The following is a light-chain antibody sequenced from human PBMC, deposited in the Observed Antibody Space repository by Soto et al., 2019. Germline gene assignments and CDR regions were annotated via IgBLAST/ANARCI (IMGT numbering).Light chain of an antibody. CDR1: QSVLYSSNNKNY. CDR3: QQYLSTPPT. CDR2: WAS. V-gene: IGKV4-1*01. J-gene: IGKJ2*01. Sequence: DIVMTQSPDSLAVSLGERATINCKSTQSVLYSSNNKNYLAWYQQKPGQPPKLLIYWASTRGSGVPDRFSGSGSGTDLTLTISSLQAEDVAVYYCQQYLSTPPTFGQGTNLEIK.